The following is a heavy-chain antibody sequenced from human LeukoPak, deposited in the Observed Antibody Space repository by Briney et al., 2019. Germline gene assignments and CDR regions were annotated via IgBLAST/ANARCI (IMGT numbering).Heavy chain of an antibody. CDR3: AKDWYYDFWSGYSGSFDI. V-gene: IGHV3-23*01. CDR2: ISGSGGST. D-gene: IGHD3-3*01. CDR1: GFTFSSYA. J-gene: IGHJ3*02. Sequence: GGSLRLSCAVSGFTFSSYAMSWVRQAPGKGLEWVSAISGSGGSTYYADSVKGRFTISRDNSKNTLYLQMNSLRAKDTAVYYCAKDWYYDFWSGYSGSFDIWGQGTMVTVSS.